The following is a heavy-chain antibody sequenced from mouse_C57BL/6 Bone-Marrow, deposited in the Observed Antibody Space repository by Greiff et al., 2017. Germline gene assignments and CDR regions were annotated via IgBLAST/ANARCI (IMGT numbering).Heavy chain of an antibody. V-gene: IGHV5-2*01. CDR1: EYEFPSHD. J-gene: IGHJ4*01. CDR2: INSDGGST. Sequence: EVQGVESGGGLVQPGESLKLSCESNEYEFPSHDMSWVRKTPEKRLELVAAINSDGGSTSYPDTMERRFIISREKTKKTLYRQMSSLRSEDTALYYCARHGDYSKSDAMDYWGQGTSVTVSS. CDR3: ARHGDYSKSDAMDY. D-gene: IGHD2-5*01.